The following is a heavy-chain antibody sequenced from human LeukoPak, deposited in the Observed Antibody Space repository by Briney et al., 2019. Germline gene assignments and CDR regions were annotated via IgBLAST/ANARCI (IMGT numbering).Heavy chain of an antibody. CDR1: GGTFSNYG. CDR2: IIPLFGTT. CDR3: ARVADYSGTSMFYFDY. V-gene: IGHV1-69*06. D-gene: IGHD4-11*01. J-gene: IGHJ4*02. Sequence: SAKVSCKTSGGTFSNYGITWVRQAPGQGLEWMGGIIPLFGTTDYSQNFQGRVTITADKSTSTVYMEIRNLRSEDTAVYYCARVADYSGTSMFYFDYWGQGTLVTVSS.